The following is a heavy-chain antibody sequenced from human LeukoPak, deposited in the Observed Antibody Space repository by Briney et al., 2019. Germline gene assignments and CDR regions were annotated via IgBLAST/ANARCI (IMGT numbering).Heavy chain of an antibody. Sequence: GGSLRLSCAASGLTFSTSWMHWVRPAPGKGLVWVSRIKSDGSTTTYADSVKGRFTISRDNAKNTLFLQMNSLRAEDTAVYYCASGSLCTNGVCYKGFDYWGQGTLVSVSS. CDR2: IKSDGSTT. CDR3: ASGSLCTNGVCYKGFDY. CDR1: GLTFSTSW. V-gene: IGHV3-74*01. D-gene: IGHD2-8*01. J-gene: IGHJ4*02.